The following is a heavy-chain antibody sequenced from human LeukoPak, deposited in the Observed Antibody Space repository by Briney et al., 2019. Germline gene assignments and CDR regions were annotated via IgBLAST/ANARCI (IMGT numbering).Heavy chain of an antibody. CDR1: GFPFSDYY. D-gene: IGHD6-19*01. Sequence: ASVKVSCKTSGFPFSDYYIHWLRQAPGQGPEWMGWINPNGDATRYAQKFHGRLTITRDTSVNTAYMGLSSLRSDDTAIYYCVRDPEALPGLNFDAWGQGTVVTVSS. CDR2: INPNGDAT. CDR3: VRDPEALPGLNFDA. V-gene: IGHV1-2*02. J-gene: IGHJ3*01.